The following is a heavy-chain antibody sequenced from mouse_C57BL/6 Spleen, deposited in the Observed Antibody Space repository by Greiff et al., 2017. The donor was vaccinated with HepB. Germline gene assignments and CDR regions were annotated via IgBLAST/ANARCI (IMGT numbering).Heavy chain of an antibody. J-gene: IGHJ3*01. CDR1: GFTFSDYG. CDR3: ARPGYYGSEAWFAY. D-gene: IGHD1-1*01. CDR2: ISSGSSTI. V-gene: IGHV5-17*01. Sequence: EVQLVESGGGLVKPGGSLKLSCAASGFTFSDYGMHWVRQAPEKGLEWVAYISSGSSTIYYADTVKGRFTISRDNAKNTLFLQMTSLRSEDTAMYYCARPGYYGSEAWFAYWGQGTLVTVSA.